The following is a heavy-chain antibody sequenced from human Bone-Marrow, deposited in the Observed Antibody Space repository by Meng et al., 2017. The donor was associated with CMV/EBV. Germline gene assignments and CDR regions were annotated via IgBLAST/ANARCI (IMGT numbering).Heavy chain of an antibody. J-gene: IGHJ3*02. CDR2: IYYSGST. Sequence: GSLRLSCTVSGGSISSYYWSWIRQPPGKGLEWIGYIYYSGSTNYNPSLKSRVTISVDTSKNQFSLKLSSVTAADTAVYYCASMAPTEWLYEGLNAFDIWGQGKMVTVSS. CDR1: GGSISSYY. CDR3: ASMAPTEWLYEGLNAFDI. D-gene: IGHD3-3*01. V-gene: IGHV4-59*01.